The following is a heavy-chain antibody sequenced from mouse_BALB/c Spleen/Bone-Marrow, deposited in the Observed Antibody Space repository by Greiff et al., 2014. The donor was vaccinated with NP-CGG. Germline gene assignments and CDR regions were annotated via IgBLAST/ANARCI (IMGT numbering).Heavy chain of an antibody. CDR2: IDPANGNT. Sequence: EVQVVESGAELVKPGASVKLSCTASGLNIKDTYMHWVKQRPEQGLEWIGRIDPANGNTKYDPKFQGKATITADTSSNTAYLQLSSLTSEDTAVYYCAIYYYGSSGFAYWGQGTLVTVSA. J-gene: IGHJ3*01. CDR1: GLNIKDTY. D-gene: IGHD1-1*01. V-gene: IGHV14-3*02. CDR3: AIYYYGSSGFAY.